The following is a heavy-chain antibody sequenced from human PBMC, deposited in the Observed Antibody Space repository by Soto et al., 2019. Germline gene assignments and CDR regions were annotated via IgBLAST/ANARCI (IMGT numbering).Heavy chain of an antibody. D-gene: IGHD3-22*01. CDR2: IYYSGST. Sequence: SETLSLTCTVSGGSISSYYWSWIRQPPGKGLEWIGYIYYSGSTNYNPSLRSRVTISVDTSKNQFSLKLRSVTAADTAVFYCAGLYPYESSGYHLNYWGQGALVTVSS. CDR1: GGSISSYY. V-gene: IGHV4-59*08. CDR3: AGLYPYESSGYHLNY. J-gene: IGHJ4*02.